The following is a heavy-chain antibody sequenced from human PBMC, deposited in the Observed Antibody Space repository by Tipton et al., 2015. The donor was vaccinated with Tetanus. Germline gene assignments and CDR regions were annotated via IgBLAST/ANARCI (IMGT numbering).Heavy chain of an antibody. Sequence: TLSLTCSVSGVSIKGGGFYWTWIRQPPGKGLEWIGYIYSPGTTSYAPSLRGRATISFDSVKNHFSLSLSSVTAADTAMYYCARDGGNYFYYGMNAWGQGAAVTVSS. J-gene: IGHJ6*02. V-gene: IGHV4-31*03. CDR3: ARDGGNYFYYGMNA. CDR2: IYSPGTT. CDR1: GVSIKGGGFY.